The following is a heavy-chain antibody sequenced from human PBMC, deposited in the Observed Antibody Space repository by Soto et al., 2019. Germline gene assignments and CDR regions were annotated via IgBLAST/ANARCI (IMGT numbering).Heavy chain of an antibody. CDR2: IYYSEST. Sequence: TVSGGSISSYYWSWIRQPPGKGLEWIGYIYYSESTNYNPSLKSRVTISVDTSKNQFSLKLSSVTAADTAVYYCARDKGDYVWGSYRKNWFDPWGQGTLVTVSS. CDR3: ARDKGDYVWGSYRKNWFDP. CDR1: GGSISSYY. V-gene: IGHV4-59*01. D-gene: IGHD3-16*02. J-gene: IGHJ5*02.